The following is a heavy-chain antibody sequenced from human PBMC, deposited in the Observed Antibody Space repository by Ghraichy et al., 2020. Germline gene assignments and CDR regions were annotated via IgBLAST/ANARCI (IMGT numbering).Heavy chain of an antibody. CDR3: ARDSGFYYFDY. CDR2: IKQDGSEK. CDR1: RFTFSSYW. D-gene: IGHD5-12*01. J-gene: IGHJ4*02. Sequence: GSLRLSCAASRFTFSSYWMGWVRQAPGKGLEWVANIKQDGSEKYYVDSVKGRFTISRDNAKNSLYLQMNSLRAEDTAVYSCARDSGFYYFDYWGQGTLVTVSS. V-gene: IGHV3-7*01.